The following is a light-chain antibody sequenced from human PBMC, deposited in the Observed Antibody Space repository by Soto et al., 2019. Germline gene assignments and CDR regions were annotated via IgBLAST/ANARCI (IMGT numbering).Light chain of an antibody. CDR3: HQYAAYSLI. V-gene: IGKV1-5*03. CDR2: KAS. Sequence: DIQMTQSPSTLSASVGDRVTITCRASQSISTWLAWYQQKPGKAPNLLIYKASSLQSGVPSRFSGSGSGTEFSLTISSLQPDVFATYDCHQYAAYSLIFGGGTKLEIK. CDR1: QSISTW. J-gene: IGKJ4*01.